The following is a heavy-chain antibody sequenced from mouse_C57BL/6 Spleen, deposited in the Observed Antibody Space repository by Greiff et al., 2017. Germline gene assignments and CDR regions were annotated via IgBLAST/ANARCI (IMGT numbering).Heavy chain of an antibody. V-gene: IGHV1-9*01. D-gene: IGHD1-1*01. CDR2: ILPGSGGT. CDR3: ARRDYGCSYNFDY. CDR1: GYTFTGYW. J-gene: IGHJ2*01. Sequence: QVQLKQSGAELMKPGASVKLSCQATGYTFTGYWIEWVKQRPGHGLEWIGEILPGSGGTNYNEKFKGKAPFTADTSSNTAYMQRSSLTTEDSAIYYCARRDYGCSYNFDYWGQGTTLTVSS.